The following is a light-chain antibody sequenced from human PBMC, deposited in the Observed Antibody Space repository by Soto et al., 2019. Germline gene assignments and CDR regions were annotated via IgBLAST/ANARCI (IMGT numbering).Light chain of an antibody. CDR1: QSINTW. Sequence: DIQMTQSPSTLSASVGDRVTITCRASQSINTWLAWYQQKPGKAPKLLIYKASSLRNGVPSRFSGSGSGTEFTLTIYSLQPDDFASYYCQQYNGYPHPFGQGTKLEIK. CDR3: QQYNGYPHP. V-gene: IGKV1-5*03. CDR2: KAS. J-gene: IGKJ2*01.